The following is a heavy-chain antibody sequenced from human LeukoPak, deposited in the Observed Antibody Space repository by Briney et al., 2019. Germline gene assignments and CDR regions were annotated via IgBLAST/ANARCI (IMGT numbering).Heavy chain of an antibody. Sequence: SETLSLTCTVSGGSISSYYWSWIRQPPGKGLEWIGYIYYSGSTNYNPSLKSRVTISVDTFKNQFSLKLSSVTAADTAVYYCARTGWYEASYYFDYWGQGTLVTVSS. CDR1: GGSISSYY. J-gene: IGHJ4*02. V-gene: IGHV4-59*01. CDR2: IYYSGST. CDR3: ARTGWYEASYYFDY. D-gene: IGHD6-19*01.